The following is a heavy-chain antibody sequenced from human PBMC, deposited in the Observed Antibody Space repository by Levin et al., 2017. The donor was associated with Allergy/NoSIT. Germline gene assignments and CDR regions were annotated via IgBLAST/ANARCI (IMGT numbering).Heavy chain of an antibody. V-gene: IGHV3-23*01. CDR1: GFTFSSYA. Sequence: PGGSLRLSCAASGFTFSSYAMSWVRQAPGKGLEWVSAISGSGGSTYYADSVKGRFTISRDNSKNTLYLQMNSLRAEDTAVYYCAKGVGGVYAISYFDYWGQGTLVTVSS. CDR3: AKGVGGVYAISYFDY. D-gene: IGHD2-8*01. CDR2: ISGSGGST. J-gene: IGHJ4*02.